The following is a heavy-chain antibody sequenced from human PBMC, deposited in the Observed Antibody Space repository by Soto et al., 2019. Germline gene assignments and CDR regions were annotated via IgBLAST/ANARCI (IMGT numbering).Heavy chain of an antibody. CDR2: GDPNRGDS. V-gene: IGHV1-2*02. D-gene: IGHD3-10*01. CDR3: ARDNYGPLDY. J-gene: IGHJ4*02. Sequence: QVHLVQSGAEVKKPGASVKVSCRPFGYTFTAYYIHWVRQAPGQGLEWMGWGDPNRGDSRKVQSFQGRVTMTRDTSTSTVYMGLSWLRSDDTAVYYCARDNYGPLDYWGQGTLVTVPS. CDR1: GYTFTAYY.